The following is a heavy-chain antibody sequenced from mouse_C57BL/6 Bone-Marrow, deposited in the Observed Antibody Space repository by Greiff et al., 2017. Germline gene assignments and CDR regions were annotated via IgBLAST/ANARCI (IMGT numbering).Heavy chain of an antibody. CDR3: ARYCGYDGFAY. V-gene: IGHV7-3*01. D-gene: IGHD2-2*01. CDR1: GFTFTDYY. J-gene: IGHJ3*01. Sequence: EVMLVESGGGLVQPGGSLSLSCAASGFTFTDYYMSWVRQPPGKALEWLGFIRNKANGYTTEYSASVKGRFTISRENSQRILYLQMNALRAEDSATYYCARYCGYDGFAYWGQGTLVTVSA. CDR2: IRNKANGYTT.